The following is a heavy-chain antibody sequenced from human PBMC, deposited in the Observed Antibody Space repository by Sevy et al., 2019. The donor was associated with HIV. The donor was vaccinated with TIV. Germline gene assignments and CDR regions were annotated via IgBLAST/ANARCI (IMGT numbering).Heavy chain of an antibody. V-gene: IGHV3-20*04. D-gene: IGHD3-10*01. CDR2: INWNGGST. J-gene: IGHJ5*02. Sequence: GGSLRLSCAASGFTFDDYGMSWVRQAPGKGLEWVSGINWNGGSTGYADSVRGRFTISRDNAKNSLYLQMNSLRAEDTALYYCARDSVVRGVMFFGSFDPWGQGTLVTVSS. CDR1: GFTFDDYG. CDR3: ARDSVVRGVMFFGSFDP.